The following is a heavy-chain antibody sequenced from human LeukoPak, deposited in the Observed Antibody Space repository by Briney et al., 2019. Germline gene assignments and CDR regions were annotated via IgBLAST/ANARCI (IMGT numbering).Heavy chain of an antibody. V-gene: IGHV3-21*01. D-gene: IGHD3-22*01. CDR2: ISSGSSAI. J-gene: IGHJ3*02. CDR1: GFTFTTYS. Sequence: PGGSLRLSCEASGFTFTTYSMTWVRQAPGKGLEWVSIISSGSSAIFSADALKGRFTISRDDAKNLLYLDMNSLRAEDTAVYYCASSQRLYYYDSSGYYHDAFDIWGQGTMVTVSS. CDR3: ASSQRLYYYDSSGYYHDAFDI.